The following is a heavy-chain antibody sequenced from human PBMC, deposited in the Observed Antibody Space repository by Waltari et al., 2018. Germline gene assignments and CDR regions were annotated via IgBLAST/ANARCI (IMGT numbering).Heavy chain of an antibody. CDR1: GFTFSSYG. Sequence: QVQLVESGGGVVQPGRSLRLSCAASGFTFSSYGMHWVRQAPGKGMEWVAVISYDGSNKYYADSVKGRFTISRDNSKNTLYLQMNSLRAEDTAVYYCAKGRGVIDAFDIWGQGTMVTVSS. V-gene: IGHV3-30*18. D-gene: IGHD3-10*01. CDR3: AKGRGVIDAFDI. CDR2: ISYDGSNK. J-gene: IGHJ3*02.